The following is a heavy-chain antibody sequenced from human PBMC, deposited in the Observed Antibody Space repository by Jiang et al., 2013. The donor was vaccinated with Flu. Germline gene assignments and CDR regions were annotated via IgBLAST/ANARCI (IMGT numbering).Heavy chain of an antibody. CDR2: IIPILGIA. V-gene: IGHV1-69*04. CDR1: GGTFSSYA. J-gene: IGHJ4*02. Sequence: EVKKPGSSVKVSCKASGGTFSSYAISWVRQAPGQGLEWMGRIIPILGIANYAQKFQGRVTITADKSTSTAYMELSSLRSEDTAVYYCARGSLDPQLYYFDYWGQGTLVTVSS. CDR3: ARGSLDPQLYYFDY. D-gene: IGHD1-1*01.